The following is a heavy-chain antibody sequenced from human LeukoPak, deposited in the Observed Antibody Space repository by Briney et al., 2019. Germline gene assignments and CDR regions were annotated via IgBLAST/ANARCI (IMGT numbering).Heavy chain of an antibody. Sequence: SGRSLRLSCAASGFSFTSFSIHWVRQTPDKGLEWLAVISFDGTTKYYADSVKGRFTISRDNSKNTVFLQMNSLRFEDTALYFCARRWDSSGPIDYWGQGTLVSVSS. D-gene: IGHD3-22*01. V-gene: IGHV3-30*04. CDR1: GFSFTSFS. CDR3: ARRWDSSGPIDY. J-gene: IGHJ4*01. CDR2: ISFDGTTK.